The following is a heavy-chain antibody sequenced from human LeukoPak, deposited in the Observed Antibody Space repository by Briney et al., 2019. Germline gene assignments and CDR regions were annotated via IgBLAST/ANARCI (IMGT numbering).Heavy chain of an antibody. V-gene: IGHV4-4*07. CDR2: ISTSGST. D-gene: IGHD6-13*01. Sequence: PSETLSLTCTVSGGSISSYYWSWIRQPAGKGLESIGHISTSGSTNYNPSLKSRVTMSVDTSKNQFSLKLSSVTAADTAVYYCARDAVQQLAYAFDIWGQGTMVTVSS. CDR1: GGSISSYY. CDR3: ARDAVQQLAYAFDI. J-gene: IGHJ3*02.